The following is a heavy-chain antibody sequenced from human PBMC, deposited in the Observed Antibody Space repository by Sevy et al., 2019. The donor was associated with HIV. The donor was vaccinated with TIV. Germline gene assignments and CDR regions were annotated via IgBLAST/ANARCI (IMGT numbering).Heavy chain of an antibody. CDR3: ARAGKGRYLDRPTQYYYYYGMDV. CDR1: GFTFSDYY. Sequence: GGSLRLSCAASGFTFSDYYMSWIRQAPGKGLEWVSYISSSGSTIYYADSVKGRFTISRDNAKNSLYLQMNSLRAEDTAVYYCARAGKGRYLDRPTQYYYYYGMDVRGQGTTLTVSS. CDR2: ISSSGSTI. V-gene: IGHV3-11*01. D-gene: IGHD3-9*01. J-gene: IGHJ6*02.